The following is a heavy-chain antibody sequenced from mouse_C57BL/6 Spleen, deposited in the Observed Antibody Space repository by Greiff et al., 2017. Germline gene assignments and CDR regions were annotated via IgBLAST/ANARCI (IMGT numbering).Heavy chain of an antibody. Sequence: VHLVESGPGLVAPSPSLSISCTASGFPLTSYGVSWVRQPPGKGLEWLGVIWGDGSTNYHSAPVPRLSISKDNSKSQVFLKLNSLQTDDTATYCCANYYGSRVAMDYWGQGTSVTVSS. CDR3: ANYYGSRVAMDY. D-gene: IGHD1-1*01. CDR2: IWGDGST. J-gene: IGHJ4*01. V-gene: IGHV2-3*01. CDR1: GFPLTSYG.